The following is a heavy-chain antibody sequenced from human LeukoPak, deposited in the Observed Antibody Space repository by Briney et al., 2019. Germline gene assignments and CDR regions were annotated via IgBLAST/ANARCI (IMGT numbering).Heavy chain of an antibody. D-gene: IGHD5-24*01. J-gene: IGHJ4*02. CDR2: FYYNGST. Sequence: KPSETLSLTCTVSGGSISWTSYYWGWIRQPPGKGLELIGSFYYNGSTYYSPSLKSRATISAEKSKNQFSLKLSSVTAADTAVFYCARHGMATIINWGQGTLVTVSS. CDR1: GGSISWTSYY. CDR3: ARHGMATIIN. V-gene: IGHV4-39*01.